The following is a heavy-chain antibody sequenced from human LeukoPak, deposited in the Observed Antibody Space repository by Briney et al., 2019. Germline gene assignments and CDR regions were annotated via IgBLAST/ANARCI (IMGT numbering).Heavy chain of an antibody. J-gene: IGHJ4*02. Sequence: SETLSLTCAVYGGSFSGYYWSWIRQPPGKGLEWIGCIYHSGSTYYNPSLKSRVTISVDTSKNQFSLKLSSVTAADTAVYYCAIEVTETTIKNWGQGTLVTVSS. D-gene: IGHD1-14*01. CDR3: AIEVTETTIKN. CDR2: IYHSGST. CDR1: GGSFSGYY. V-gene: IGHV4-34*01.